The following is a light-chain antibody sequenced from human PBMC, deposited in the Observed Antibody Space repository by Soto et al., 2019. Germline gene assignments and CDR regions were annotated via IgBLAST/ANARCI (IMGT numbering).Light chain of an antibody. Sequence: QSALTQPASVSGSPGQSITISCTGTSSDVGYYNFVSWYQHHPGKAPKFMIYEVSKRPSGVSDRFSGSKSGNTASLTISGLEAEDEDDYCCCSSAGSRTLVFGGGTKVTVL. J-gene: IGLJ3*02. CDR2: EVS. CDR3: CSSAGSRTLV. V-gene: IGLV2-23*02. CDR1: SSDVGYYNF.